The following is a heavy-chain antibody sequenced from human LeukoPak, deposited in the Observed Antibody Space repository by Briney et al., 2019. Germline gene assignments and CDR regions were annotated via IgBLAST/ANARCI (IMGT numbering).Heavy chain of an antibody. CDR3: ARGRTNVDTAMVKNFVY. Sequence: PSETLSLTCAVYGGSFSGYYWSWIRQPPGKGLEWIGEINHSGSTNYNPSLKSRVTISVDTSKNQFSLKLSSVTAADTAVYYCARGRTNVDTAMVKNFVYSGQGTLVTVSS. J-gene: IGHJ4*02. V-gene: IGHV4-34*01. CDR2: INHSGST. D-gene: IGHD5-18*01. CDR1: GGSFSGYY.